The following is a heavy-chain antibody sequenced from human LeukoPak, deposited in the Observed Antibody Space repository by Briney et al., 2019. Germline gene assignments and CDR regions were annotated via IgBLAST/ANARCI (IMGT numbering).Heavy chain of an antibody. D-gene: IGHD3-3*01. CDR3: AKDHYDFWSGYYTD. CDR2: ISGSGGST. Sequence: GGSLRLSCAASGFTFSSYAMSWVRQAPGKGLEWVSAISGSGGSTYYADSVKGRFTISRDNSKNTLYLQMNSLRAEDTAVYYCAKDHYDFWSGYYTDWGQGTLVTVSS. CDR1: GFTFSSYA. V-gene: IGHV3-23*01. J-gene: IGHJ4*02.